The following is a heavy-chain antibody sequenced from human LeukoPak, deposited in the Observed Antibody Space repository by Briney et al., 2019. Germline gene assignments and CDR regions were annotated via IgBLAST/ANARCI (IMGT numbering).Heavy chain of an antibody. J-gene: IGHJ4*02. CDR2: MYHSGST. Sequence: SETLSLTCTVSGYSISSGYYWGWIRQPPGKGLEWIGSMYHSGSTYYNPSLKSRVTISVDTSKNQFSLKLSSVTAADTAVYYCAREAEVGAVGSNFDYWGQGTLVTVSS. CDR3: AREAEVGAVGSNFDY. V-gene: IGHV4-38-2*02. D-gene: IGHD3-10*01. CDR1: GYSISSGYY.